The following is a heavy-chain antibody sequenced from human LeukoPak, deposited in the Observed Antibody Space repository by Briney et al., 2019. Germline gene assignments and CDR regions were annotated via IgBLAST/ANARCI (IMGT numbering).Heavy chain of an antibody. D-gene: IGHD3-3*01. Sequence: ASVKVSCKASGYTFTSYDINWVRQATGQGLEWMGWMNPNSGNTGYAQKFQGRVTMTRNTSISTAYMGLSSLRSEDAAVYYCARGGLPYYDFWSGYPYYYYYGMDVWGQGTTVTVSS. CDR1: GYTFTSYD. J-gene: IGHJ6*02. CDR2: MNPNSGNT. V-gene: IGHV1-8*01. CDR3: ARGGLPYYDFWSGYPYYYYYGMDV.